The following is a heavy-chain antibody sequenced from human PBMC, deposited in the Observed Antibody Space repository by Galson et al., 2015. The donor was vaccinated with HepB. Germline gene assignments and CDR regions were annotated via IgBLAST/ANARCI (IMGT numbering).Heavy chain of an antibody. CDR2: ISWNTDDI. Sequence: SLRLSCAASGFTFDDYAMHWVRQAPGKGLEWVSGISWNTDDIAYADSVKGRFSISRDNAKNSLYLQMNSLRAEDTASYYCAKDRRDFLTGSLRYFDNWGQGTLVTVSS. CDR3: AKDRRDFLTGSLRYFDN. J-gene: IGHJ4*02. V-gene: IGHV3-9*01. D-gene: IGHD3-9*01. CDR1: GFTFDDYA.